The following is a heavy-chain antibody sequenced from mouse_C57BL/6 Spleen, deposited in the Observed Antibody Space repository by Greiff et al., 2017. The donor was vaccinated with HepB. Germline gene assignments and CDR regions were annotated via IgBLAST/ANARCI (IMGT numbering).Heavy chain of an antibody. D-gene: IGHD2-3*01. J-gene: IGHJ3*01. CDR1: GYTFTTYP. V-gene: IGHV1-47*01. CDR2: FHPYNDDT. Sequence: QVQLKESGAELVKPGASVKMSCKASGYTFTTYPIEWMKQNHGKSLEWIGNFHPYNDDTKYNEKFKGKATLTVEKSSSTVYLELSRLTSDDSAVYYCARGVDGYYAFAYWGQGTLVTVSA. CDR3: ARGVDGYYAFAY.